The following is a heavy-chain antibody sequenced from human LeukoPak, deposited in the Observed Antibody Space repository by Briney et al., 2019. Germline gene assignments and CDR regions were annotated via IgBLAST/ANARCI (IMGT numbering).Heavy chain of an antibody. CDR2: IKQDGSEK. Sequence: GGSLRLSCAVSGFTFSNYWMSWVRQAPGKGLEWVANIKQDGSEKYYVDSVKGRFTISRDNAKNSLYLQMNSLRAEDTAVYYCAKERSLEIAVAGTIFDYWGQGTLVTVSS. CDR1: GFTFSNYW. V-gene: IGHV3-7*01. J-gene: IGHJ4*02. D-gene: IGHD6-19*01. CDR3: AKERSLEIAVAGTIFDY.